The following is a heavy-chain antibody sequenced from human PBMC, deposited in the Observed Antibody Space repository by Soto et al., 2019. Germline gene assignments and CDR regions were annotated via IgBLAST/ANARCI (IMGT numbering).Heavy chain of an antibody. CDR1: GDSVSSNSAA. Sequence: SQTLSLTCAISGDSVSSNSAAWNWIRQSPSRGLEWLGRTYYRSKWYNDYAVSVKSRITINPDTSKNQFSLQLNSVTPEDTAVYSSARVKAAAAGHRHYYYYRMDGWCQGNTLTVSS. CDR3: ARVKAAAAGHRHYYYYRMDG. J-gene: IGHJ6*02. CDR2: TYYRSKWYN. V-gene: IGHV6-1*01. D-gene: IGHD6-13*01.